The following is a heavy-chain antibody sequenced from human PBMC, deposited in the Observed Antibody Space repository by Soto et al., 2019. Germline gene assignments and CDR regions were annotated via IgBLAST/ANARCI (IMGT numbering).Heavy chain of an antibody. CDR1: GFTFNNYA. CDR2: ISGSAGST. Sequence: LRLSCAASGFTFNNYAINWVRQSPGKGLEWVSVISGSAGSTYYADSVKGRFTITRDNSKNTLYLQMSSLRAEDTAVYYCAKAGGAAGTVDYFDYWGQGTLVTVSS. D-gene: IGHD6-13*01. CDR3: AKAGGAAGTVDYFDY. J-gene: IGHJ4*02. V-gene: IGHV3-23*01.